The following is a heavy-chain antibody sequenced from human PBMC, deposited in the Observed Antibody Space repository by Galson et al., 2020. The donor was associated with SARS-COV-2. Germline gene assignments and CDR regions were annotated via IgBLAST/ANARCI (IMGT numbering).Heavy chain of an antibody. Sequence: SETLSLTCTVSGGSISSYYWSWIRQPPGKGLEWIGYIYYSGSTNYNPSLKSRVTISVDTSKNQFSLKLSSVTAADTAVYYCARKYCSGGSCSYFDYWGQGTLVTVSS. CDR1: GGSISSYY. J-gene: IGHJ4*02. CDR2: IYYSGST. V-gene: IGHV4-59*12. D-gene: IGHD2-15*01. CDR3: ARKYCSGGSCSYFDY.